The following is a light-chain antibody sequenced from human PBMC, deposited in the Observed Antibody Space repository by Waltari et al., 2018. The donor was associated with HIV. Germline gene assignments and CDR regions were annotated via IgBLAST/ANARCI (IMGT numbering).Light chain of an antibody. V-gene: IGLV2-14*01. Sequence: SALTQPAFVSGSPGQSITISCTGANTDIGLYNLVSWYRQHPDKAPQLVIYGVNTRPSGVSDRFSGSKSGNTASLTISSLQAEDEADYYCSSYTNSDILLFGGGTKLTVL. CDR3: SSYTNSDILL. CDR2: GVN. J-gene: IGLJ2*01. CDR1: NTDIGLYNL.